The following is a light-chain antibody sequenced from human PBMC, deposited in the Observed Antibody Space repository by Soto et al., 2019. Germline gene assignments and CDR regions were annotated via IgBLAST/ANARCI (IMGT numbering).Light chain of an antibody. CDR1: SSDVGGYTY. Sequence: QSVLTQPASVSGSPGQSITISCTGTSSDVGGYTYVSWYQQHPGKAPKLMIYDVSDRPSGVSNRFSGSKSGNTASLTISGLQAEDEADYYCTSYTSSSTRAFGTGTKLTL. V-gene: IGLV2-14*01. CDR2: DVS. J-gene: IGLJ1*01. CDR3: TSYTSSSTRA.